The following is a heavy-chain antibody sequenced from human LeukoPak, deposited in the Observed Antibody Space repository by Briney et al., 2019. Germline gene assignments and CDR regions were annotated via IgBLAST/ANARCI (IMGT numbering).Heavy chain of an antibody. D-gene: IGHD6-25*01. CDR1: GFTFSNYW. CDR2: IKQDGSEK. V-gene: IGHV3-7*01. CDR3: ARYQGGGWDV. Sequence: GGSLRLSCTASGFTFSNYWMSWVRQAPGKGPEWEANIKQDGSEKYSLDSLKGRFTISRDNAKRSLYLQMNSLRAEDTAVYYCARYQGGGWDVWGQGTTVTVSS. J-gene: IGHJ6*02.